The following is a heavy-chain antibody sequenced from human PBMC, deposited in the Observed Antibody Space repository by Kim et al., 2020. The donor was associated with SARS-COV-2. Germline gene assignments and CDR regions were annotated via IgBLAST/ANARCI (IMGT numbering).Heavy chain of an antibody. V-gene: IGHV3-48*04. CDR2: IISSGSTT. CDR3: ARDCSGHDCYSYNFDY. D-gene: IGHD2-15*01. CDR1: GFSFSSYG. Sequence: GGSLRLSCAASGFSFSSYGMNWVRQAPGKGLEWISYIISSGSTTYYADSVKGRFTISRDNAKTSMYLQMNSLRAEDTAVYYCARDCSGHDCYSYNFDYWG. J-gene: IGHJ4*01.